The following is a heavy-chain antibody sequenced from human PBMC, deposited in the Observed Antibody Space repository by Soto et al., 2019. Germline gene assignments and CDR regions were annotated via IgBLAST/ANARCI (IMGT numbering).Heavy chain of an antibody. J-gene: IGHJ4*02. D-gene: IGHD3-3*01. CDR1: GFTFSSYA. Sequence: EVQLLESGGGLVQPGGSLRLSCAASGFTFSSYAMSWVRQAPGKGLEWVSVISGSGGGTYYADSVKGRFTISRDNSKNTLYLQINSLRAEDTAVYYCAKGSERGYDFWSGYYTDYWGQGTLVTVSS. CDR2: ISGSGGGT. V-gene: IGHV3-23*01. CDR3: AKGSERGYDFWSGYYTDY.